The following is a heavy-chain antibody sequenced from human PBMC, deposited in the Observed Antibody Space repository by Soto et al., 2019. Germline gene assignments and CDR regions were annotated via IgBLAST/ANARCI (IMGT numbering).Heavy chain of an antibody. J-gene: IGHJ4*02. V-gene: IGHV1-69*13. CDR2: IIPIFGTA. Sequence: ASVKVSCKASGGTFSIYAISWVRQAPGQGLEWMGGIIPIFGTANYAQKFQGRVTIAADESTSTAYMELSSLRSEDTAVYYCARAGGYDSSGYIAYWGQGTLVTVSS. CDR1: GGTFSIYA. D-gene: IGHD3-22*01. CDR3: ARAGGYDSSGYIAY.